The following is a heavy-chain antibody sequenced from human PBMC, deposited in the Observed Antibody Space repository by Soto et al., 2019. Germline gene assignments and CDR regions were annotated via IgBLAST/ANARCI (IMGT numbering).Heavy chain of an antibody. CDR2: ISAYNGNT. D-gene: IGHD3-3*01. CDR3: ARAKXTIFGVVITDYYYGMDV. V-gene: IGHV1-18*01. J-gene: IGHJ6*02. Sequence: ASVKVSCKASGYTFTSYGISWVRQAPGQGLEWMGWISAYNGNTNYAQKLQGRVTMTTDTSTSTAYMELRSLRSDDTAVYYCARAKXTIFGVVITDYYYGMDVWGQGTTVTVSS. CDR1: GYTFTSYG.